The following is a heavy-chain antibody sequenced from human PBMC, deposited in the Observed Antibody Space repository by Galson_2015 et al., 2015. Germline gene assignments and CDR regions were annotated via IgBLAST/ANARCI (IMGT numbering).Heavy chain of an antibody. V-gene: IGHV5-10-1*01. J-gene: IGHJ5*02. Sequence: QSGAEVKKPGESLRISCKGSGYSFTTYWINWVRQMPGKGLEWMGRIDPSDSYTNYSPSFQGHVTISADKSIRTAYLQWSSLKASDTAMYYCARQSVTANWFDPWGQGTLVTVSS. CDR1: GYSFTTYW. D-gene: IGHD1-20*01. CDR3: ARQSVTANWFDP. CDR2: IDPSDSYT.